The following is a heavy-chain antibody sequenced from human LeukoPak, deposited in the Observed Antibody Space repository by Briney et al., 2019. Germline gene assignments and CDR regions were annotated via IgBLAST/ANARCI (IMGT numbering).Heavy chain of an antibody. CDR1: GGSFSGYY. Sequence: SETLSLTCAVYGGSFSGYYWSWIRQPPGKGLEWMGEINHSGSTNYNPALKSRGTISVSTSKNQFSLKLSSVTAEDTAVYYCARARGWDCSSTSCYRAYYYYGMDVWGKGTKVTVSS. D-gene: IGHD2-2*01. CDR2: INHSGST. CDR3: ARARGWDCSSTSCYRAYYYYGMDV. V-gene: IGHV4-34*01. J-gene: IGHJ6*04.